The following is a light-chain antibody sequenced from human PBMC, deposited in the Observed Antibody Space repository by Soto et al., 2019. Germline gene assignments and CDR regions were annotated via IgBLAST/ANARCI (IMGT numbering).Light chain of an antibody. CDR3: QQRSNWPIT. V-gene: IGKV3-11*01. Sequence: EIVLTQYPDTLSVSPGERATLYCRASQSVNTYVSWFRQKPGQAPRLLIYDASNRATGIPARISGSGSGTDFTLTISSLEPEEFAVDYCQQRSNWPITFGQGTGLEI. CDR1: QSVNTY. J-gene: IGKJ5*01. CDR2: DAS.